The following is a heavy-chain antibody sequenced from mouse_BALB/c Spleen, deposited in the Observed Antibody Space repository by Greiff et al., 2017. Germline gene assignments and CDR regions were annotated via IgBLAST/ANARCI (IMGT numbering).Heavy chain of an antibody. CDR3: ASYDGYYTWFAY. CDR2: ISYSGST. D-gene: IGHD2-3*01. CDR1: GYSITSDYA. J-gene: IGHJ3*01. V-gene: IGHV3-2*02. Sequence: EVQGVESGPGLVKPSQSLSLTCTVTGYSITSDYAWNWIRQFPGNKLEWMGYISYSGSTSYNPSLKSRISITRDTSKNQFFLQLNSVTTEDTATYYCASYDGYYTWFAYWGQGTLVTVSA.